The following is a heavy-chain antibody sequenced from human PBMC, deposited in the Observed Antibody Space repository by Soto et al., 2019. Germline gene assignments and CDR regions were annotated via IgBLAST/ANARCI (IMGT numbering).Heavy chain of an antibody. V-gene: IGHV3-11*01. Sequence: LRLSCAASGFTFSDYYMSWIRQAPGKGLEWVSYISSSGSTIYYADSVKGRFTISRDNAKHSLYLQMNSLRAEDSSVYYCASSVVGVAANYYYDYGIDVWGQGTTVTVSS. CDR2: ISSSGSTI. D-gene: IGHD2-15*01. CDR3: ASSVVGVAANYYYDYGIDV. J-gene: IGHJ6*02. CDR1: GFTFSDYY.